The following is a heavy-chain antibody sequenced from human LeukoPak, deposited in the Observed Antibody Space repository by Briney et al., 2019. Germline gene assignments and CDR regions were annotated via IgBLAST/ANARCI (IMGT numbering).Heavy chain of an antibody. D-gene: IGHD6-19*01. J-gene: IGHJ4*02. CDR3: AREDGGSGWYLDY. CDR2: IYHSGST. CDR1: GGSLSSSNW. V-gene: IGHV4-4*02. Sequence: SETLSLTCAVSGGSLSSSNWWSWVRQPPGKGLEWIGEIYHSGSTNYNPSLKSRVTISVDKSKNQFSLKLSSVTAADTAVYYCAREDGGSGWYLDYWGQGTLVTASS.